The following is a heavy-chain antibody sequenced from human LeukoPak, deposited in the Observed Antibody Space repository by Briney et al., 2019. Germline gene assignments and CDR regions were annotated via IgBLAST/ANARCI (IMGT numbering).Heavy chain of an antibody. V-gene: IGHV3-9*01. CDR2: ISWNSGSI. CDR3: AKGTLSGLLDY. J-gene: IGHJ4*02. CDR1: GFTFDDYA. D-gene: IGHD3-10*01. Sequence: GGSLRLSCAASGFTFDDYAMPWVRQAPGKGLEWVSGISWNSGSIGYADSVKGRFTISRDNAKNSLYLQMNSLRAEDTALYYCAKGTLSGLLDYWGQGTLVTVSS.